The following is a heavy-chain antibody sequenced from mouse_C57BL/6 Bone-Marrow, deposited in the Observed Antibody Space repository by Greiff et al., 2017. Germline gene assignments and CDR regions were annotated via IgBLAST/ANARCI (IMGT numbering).Heavy chain of an antibody. Sequence: QVQLQQPGAELVMPGASVKLSCKASGYTFTSYWMHWVKQRPGQGLEWIGEIDPSDSYTNYNQKFKGKSTLTVDKSSSTAYMQLSSLTSEDSAVYYCASGDYGSSYDWYFDVWGTGTTVTVSS. D-gene: IGHD1-1*01. CDR2: IDPSDSYT. V-gene: IGHV1-69*01. J-gene: IGHJ1*03. CDR1: GYTFTSYW. CDR3: ASGDYGSSYDWYFDV.